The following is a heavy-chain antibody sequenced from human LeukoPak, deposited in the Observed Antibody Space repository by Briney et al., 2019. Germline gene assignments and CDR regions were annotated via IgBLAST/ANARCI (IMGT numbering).Heavy chain of an antibody. J-gene: IGHJ4*02. Sequence: GGSLRLSCAASGFTFSSYWMTWVRQAPGKGLEWVANIKQDGSEKNYVDSVKGRFTISRDDAKNSLYLLMNSLRAEDTAVYYCARGHWYSIYWGQGTLVTVSS. V-gene: IGHV3-7*01. CDR3: ARGHWYSIY. D-gene: IGHD1-26*01. CDR1: GFTFSSYW. CDR2: IKQDGSEK.